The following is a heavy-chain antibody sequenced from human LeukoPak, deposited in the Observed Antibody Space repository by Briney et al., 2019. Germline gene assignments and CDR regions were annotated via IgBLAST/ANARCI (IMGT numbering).Heavy chain of an antibody. V-gene: IGHV4-4*07. D-gene: IGHD6-19*01. CDR1: GGSISSYY. CDR3: AREGAGHAPGVYYYYYGMDV. CDR2: IYTSGST. J-gene: IGHJ6*02. Sequence: SETLSLTCTVSGGSISSYYWSWIRQPAGKGLQEIRRIYTSGSTNYNPSLEIQVTMSIDTSKNQFSPKLNSVTAADTDVYYCAREGAGHAPGVYYYYYGMDVWGQGTTVTVSS.